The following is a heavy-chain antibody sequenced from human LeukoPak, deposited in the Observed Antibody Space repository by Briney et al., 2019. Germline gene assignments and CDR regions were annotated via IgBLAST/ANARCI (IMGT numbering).Heavy chain of an antibody. CDR2: ITPIFGTA. CDR1: GGTFSRYA. V-gene: IGHV1-69*13. J-gene: IGHJ1*01. D-gene: IGHD1-14*01. CDR3: ARDSSELRSLIFH. Sequence: SVKVSCKASGGTFSRYAISWVRQSPGQGLEWMGGITPIFGTASYAQKLQGRVTITADESTSTAYMVLSSLRSEDTAVYYCARDSSELRSLIFHWGQGTLVTVSS.